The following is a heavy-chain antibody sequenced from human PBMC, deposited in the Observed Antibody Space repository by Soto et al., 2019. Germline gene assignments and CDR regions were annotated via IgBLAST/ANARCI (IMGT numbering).Heavy chain of an antibody. Sequence: QVQLVESGGGVVQPGRSLRLSCAASGFTFSSYAMHWVRQAPSKGLEWAALISYDGSNKYYADSVKGRFTISRDNSKNTLYLQMNSLTAEDTAVYYCARGCMDTAMVLYYGMDVFGQGTTVTVSS. D-gene: IGHD5-18*01. CDR3: ARGCMDTAMVLYYGMDV. CDR2: ISYDGSNK. CDR1: GFTFSSYA. J-gene: IGHJ6*02. V-gene: IGHV3-30-3*01.